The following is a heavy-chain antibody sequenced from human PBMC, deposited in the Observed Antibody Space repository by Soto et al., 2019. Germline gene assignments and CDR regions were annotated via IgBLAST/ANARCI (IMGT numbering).Heavy chain of an antibody. CDR2: MNPNSGNT. V-gene: IGHV1-8*01. CDR3: ARGITIFGVVTG. Sequence: QVQLVQSGAEVKKPGASVKVSCKASGYTFTSYDINWVRQATGQGLEWMGWMNPNSGNTGYAQKFQGRVTMTRNTSVRTAYMELSSLRSEDTAVYYYARGITIFGVVTGWGQGTLVTVSS. J-gene: IGHJ4*02. CDR1: GYTFTSYD. D-gene: IGHD3-3*01.